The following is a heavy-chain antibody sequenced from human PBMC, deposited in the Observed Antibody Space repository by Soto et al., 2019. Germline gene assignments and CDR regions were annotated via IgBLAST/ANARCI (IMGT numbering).Heavy chain of an antibody. Sequence: SATLSLTCSVSGVSITSICYYWVLIRHPPRTGLEWIGNIYYSGSTYYNPSLKSRVTMSVATSKNQFSLNLSSVTAADTAVYYSTRRIVATETYDYWGQGTLVPV. CDR2: IYYSGST. J-gene: IGHJ4*02. V-gene: IGHV4-39*01. D-gene: IGHD5-12*01. CDR1: GVSITSICYY. CDR3: TRRIVATETYDY.